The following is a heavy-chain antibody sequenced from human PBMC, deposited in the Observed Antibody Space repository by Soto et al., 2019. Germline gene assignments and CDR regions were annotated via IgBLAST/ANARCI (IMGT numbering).Heavy chain of an antibody. V-gene: IGHV3-33*01. J-gene: IGHJ6*02. CDR3: ARDNSSCWYNGMAL. Sequence: QVQLVESGGGVVQPGRSLRLSCAASGFTFSSYGMHWVRQAPGKGLEWVAVIWYDGSNKYYADSVKGRFTIARDNSKNPRYLQMNSLSAEDTAVYYCARDNSSCWYNGMALWGQGTTVTVSS. CDR2: IWYDGSNK. CDR1: GFTFSSYG. D-gene: IGHD6-13*01.